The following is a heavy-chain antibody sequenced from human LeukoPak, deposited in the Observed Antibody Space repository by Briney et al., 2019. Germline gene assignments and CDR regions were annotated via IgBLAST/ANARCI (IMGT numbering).Heavy chain of an antibody. CDR3: AKDKEEMATINLDY. D-gene: IGHD5-24*01. Sequence: PGGSLRLSCAVSGLTVSSNYMSWVRQAPGKGLVWVSHINSDGSTTDYADAVRGRFTISRDNAKNSLYLQMNSLRAEDTALYYCAKDKEEMATINLDYWGQGTLVTVSS. J-gene: IGHJ4*02. CDR2: INSDGSTT. CDR1: GLTVSSNY. V-gene: IGHV3-74*01.